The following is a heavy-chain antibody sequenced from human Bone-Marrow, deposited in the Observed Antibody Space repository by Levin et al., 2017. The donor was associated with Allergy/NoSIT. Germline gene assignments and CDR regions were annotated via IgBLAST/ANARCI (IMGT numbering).Heavy chain of an antibody. D-gene: IGHD7-27*01. CDR3: ARNNWGIDF. CDR1: GFTFSSHW. J-gene: IGHJ4*02. CDR2: ISSDGNIR. Sequence: GGSLRLSCEASGFTFSSHWMHWVCQVPGKELVWVSRISSDGNIRAYADSVRGRFTISRDNVKNTLSLQMNSLRAEDTAVYYCARNNWGIDFWGQGTLVTVSS. V-gene: IGHV3-74*01.